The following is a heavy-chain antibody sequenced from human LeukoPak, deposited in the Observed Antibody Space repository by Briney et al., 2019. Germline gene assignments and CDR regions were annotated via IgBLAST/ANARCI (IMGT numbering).Heavy chain of an antibody. CDR3: ARVSFRYYFDY. V-gene: IGHV3-53*01. CDR2: IYSGGST. Sequence: GGSLRLSCAASGFTVSSNYMSLVRQAPGKGLEWVSVIYSGGSTYYADSVKGRFTISRDNSKNTLYLQMNSLRVEDTAVYYCARVSFRYYFDYWGQGTLVTVSS. CDR1: GFTVSSNY. D-gene: IGHD2-21*01. J-gene: IGHJ4*02.